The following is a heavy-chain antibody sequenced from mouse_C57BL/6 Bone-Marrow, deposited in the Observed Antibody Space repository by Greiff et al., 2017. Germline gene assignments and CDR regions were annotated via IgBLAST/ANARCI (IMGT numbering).Heavy chain of an antibody. CDR2: ISSGSSTI. CDR1: GFTFSDYG. CDR3: ARRTDYAMDY. V-gene: IGHV5-17*01. J-gene: IGHJ4*01. Sequence: EVNLVESGGGLVKPGGSLKLSCAASGFTFSDYGMHWVRQAPEKGLEWVAYISSGSSTIYYADTVKGRFTIARDTAKNTLFLQMTSLRSEDTAMYYCARRTDYAMDYWGQGTSVTVSS.